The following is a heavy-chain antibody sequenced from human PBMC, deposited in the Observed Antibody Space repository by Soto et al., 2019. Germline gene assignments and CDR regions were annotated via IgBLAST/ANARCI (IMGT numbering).Heavy chain of an antibody. D-gene: IGHD2-15*01. J-gene: IGHJ5*02. CDR3: VKDHFGVVVVAATINWFDP. CDR1: GFTFSSYA. CDR2: ISGSGCST. Sequence: GGSLRLSCEASGFTFSSYAMSWVRQAPGKGLEWFSAISGSGCSTYYADTVKGRFTISRDNSKNMLYLQMNSLRAEDTAVYFCVKDHFGVVVVAATINWFDPWGQGTLVTVSS. V-gene: IGHV3-23*01.